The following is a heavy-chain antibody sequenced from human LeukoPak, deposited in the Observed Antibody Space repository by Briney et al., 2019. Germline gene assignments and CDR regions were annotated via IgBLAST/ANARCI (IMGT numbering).Heavy chain of an antibody. J-gene: IGHJ4*02. Sequence: SETLSLTCTVSGASISSISYFWGWTRQPPGKGLEWIGSIYYSGGTYYNSSLKSRVTISVDTSKNQFSLRLNSVTAADTAVYYCAREVFCSGGTCYRSDNWGQGTLVTVSS. CDR3: AREVFCSGGTCYRSDN. CDR1: GASISSISYF. D-gene: IGHD2-15*01. V-gene: IGHV4-39*02. CDR2: IYYSGGT.